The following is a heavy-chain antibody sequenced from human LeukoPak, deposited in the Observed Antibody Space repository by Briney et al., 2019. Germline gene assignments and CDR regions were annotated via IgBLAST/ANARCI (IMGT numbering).Heavy chain of an antibody. CDR3: ARAYGDYPLNNWFDP. CDR2: IYYSGST. V-gene: IGHV4-31*03. J-gene: IGHJ5*02. CDR1: GGSISSGDYY. Sequence: SETLSLTCTVSGGSISSGDYYWSWIRQHPGKGLEWIGYIYYSGSTYYNPPLKSRLTISVDTSKNQFSLKLSSVTAADTAVYYCARAYGDYPLNNWFDPWGQGTLVTVSS. D-gene: IGHD4-17*01.